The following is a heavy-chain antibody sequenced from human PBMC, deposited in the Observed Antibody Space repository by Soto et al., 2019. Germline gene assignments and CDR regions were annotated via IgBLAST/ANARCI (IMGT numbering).Heavy chain of an antibody. CDR3: ARRRHGIRPFWFDP. CDR1: GFTFNNYA. J-gene: IGHJ5*02. CDR2: ISGSGGST. D-gene: IGHD1-20*01. Sequence: PGGSLRLSCATSGFTFNNYAMTWVRQAPGEGLEWVSAISGSGGSTYYADSVKGRFTISRDISKNTVFLQMNSLRAEDTAVYYCARRRHGIRPFWFDPWGQGTLVTVSS. V-gene: IGHV3-23*01.